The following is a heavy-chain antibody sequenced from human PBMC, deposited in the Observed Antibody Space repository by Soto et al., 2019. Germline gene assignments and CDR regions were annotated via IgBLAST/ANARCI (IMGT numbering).Heavy chain of an antibody. J-gene: IGHJ3*01. Sequence: EVKLLESGGGLAQPGGSLRLSCVGSGFTFDSYAISWVRQAPGERLQWIAAISGSADGTDYAHSVRGRFTISRDTAKKTVHLQMDRLRVEDTAVYFCAKDTVGGYSFWSGYYSDGLDVWGQGTLVSVS. CDR1: GFTFDSYA. D-gene: IGHD3-3*01. V-gene: IGHV3-23*01. CDR3: AKDTVGGYSFWSGYYSDGLDV. CDR2: ISGSADGT.